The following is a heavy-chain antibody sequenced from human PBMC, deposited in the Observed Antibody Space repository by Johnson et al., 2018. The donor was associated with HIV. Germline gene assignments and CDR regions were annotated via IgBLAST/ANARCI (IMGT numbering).Heavy chain of an antibody. CDR2: IRYDGSNK. CDR3: ARERWSGELPVAFDI. CDR1: GFTFSSYG. D-gene: IGHD1-26*01. J-gene: IGHJ3*02. V-gene: IGHV3-30*02. Sequence: QMLLVESGGGVVQPGGSLRLSCAASGFTFSSYGMHWVRQAPGKGLEWVAFIRYDGSNKYYADSVKGRFTISRDNSKNTLYLQMNSLRAEDTAVYYCARERWSGELPVAFDIWGQGTMVTVSS.